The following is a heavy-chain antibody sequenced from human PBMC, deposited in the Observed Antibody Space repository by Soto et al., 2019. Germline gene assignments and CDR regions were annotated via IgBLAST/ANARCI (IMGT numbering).Heavy chain of an antibody. CDR2: INPADSDI. CDR3: ARHQRDDASRKIDC. Sequence: DSQTISGQGSGYRFTSNWIGLVRQMPGKGLEWMGIINPADSDIKYSPSFQGQVTISADKSIGTAYLQWSSLKASDTAMYYCARHQRDDASRKIDCWGQGTLVTVSS. V-gene: IGHV5-51*01. CDR1: GYRFTSNW. D-gene: IGHD3-16*01. J-gene: IGHJ4*02.